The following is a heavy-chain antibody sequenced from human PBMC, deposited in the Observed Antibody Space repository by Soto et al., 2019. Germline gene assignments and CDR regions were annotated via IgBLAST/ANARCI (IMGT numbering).Heavy chain of an antibody. J-gene: IGHJ4*02. V-gene: IGHV3-30-3*01. Sequence: QVQLVESGGGVVQPGRSLRLSCAASGFTFSSYAMHWVRQAPGKGLEWVAVISYDGSNKYYADSVKGRFTISRDNSKNTLYLQMNSLRAEDTAVYYCARGEVGATRGRLAGYWGQETLVTVSS. CDR3: ARGEVGATRGRLAGY. CDR1: GFTFSSYA. D-gene: IGHD1-26*01. CDR2: ISYDGSNK.